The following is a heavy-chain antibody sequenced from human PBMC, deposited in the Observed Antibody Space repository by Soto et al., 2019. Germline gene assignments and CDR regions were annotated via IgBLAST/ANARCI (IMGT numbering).Heavy chain of an antibody. CDR2: IYYSGST. CDR1: GGSISSSNW. CDR3: ARTNYDYGDLYDFDY. V-gene: IGHV4-4*02. D-gene: IGHD4-17*01. Sequence: ASETLSLTCAVSGGSISSSNWWSWVRQPPGKGLEWIGYIYYSGSTNYNPSLKSRVTISVDTSKNQFSLKLSSVTAADTAVYYCARTNYDYGDLYDFDYWGQGTLVTVSS. J-gene: IGHJ4*02.